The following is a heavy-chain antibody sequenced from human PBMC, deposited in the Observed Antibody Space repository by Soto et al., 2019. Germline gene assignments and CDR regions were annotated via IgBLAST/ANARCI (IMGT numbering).Heavy chain of an antibody. J-gene: IGHJ5*02. D-gene: IGHD2-15*01. CDR1: GGSFSGYY. Sequence: SETLSLTCAVYGGSFSGYYWSWIRQPPGKGLEWIGEINHSGSTNYNPSLKSRVTISVDTSKNQFSLNLSSVTAADTAVYYCARVGSCSGGSCYSDYSCFDPWGQGTLVTVS. CDR2: INHSGST. CDR3: ARVGSCSGGSCYSDYSCFDP. V-gene: IGHV4-34*01.